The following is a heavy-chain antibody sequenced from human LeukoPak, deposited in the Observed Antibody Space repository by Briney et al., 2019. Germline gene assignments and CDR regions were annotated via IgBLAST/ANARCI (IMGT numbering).Heavy chain of an antibody. V-gene: IGHV4-39*01. CDR1: GFTFSSYA. D-gene: IGHD3-22*01. CDR2: IYYSGST. CDR3: ARLGGSSGYYLFDY. J-gene: IGHJ4*02. Sequence: GSLRLSCAASGFTFSSYAMSWVRQAPGKGLEWIGSIYYSGSTYYNSSLKSRVTISVDTSKNQFSLKLSSVTAADTAVYYCARLGGSSGYYLFDYWGQGTLVTVSS.